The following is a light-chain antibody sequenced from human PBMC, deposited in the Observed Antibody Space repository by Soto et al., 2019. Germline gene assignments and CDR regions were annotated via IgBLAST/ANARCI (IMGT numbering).Light chain of an antibody. CDR2: DAS. V-gene: IGKV3D-15*01. J-gene: IGKJ1*01. CDR1: QDVSSK. Sequence: EMVVTQSPATLSVSPGERVTLSCRTSQDVSSKLAWYQQKPGQPPSLLIYDASTRATGTPARFSGSGSGTEFTLAVSSLQSEDYAIYYCQQYNDYPWTFGQGTQVDI. CDR3: QQYNDYPWT.